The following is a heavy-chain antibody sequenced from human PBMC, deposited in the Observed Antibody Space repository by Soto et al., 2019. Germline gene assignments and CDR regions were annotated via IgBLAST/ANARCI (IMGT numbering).Heavy chain of an antibody. Sequence: QVQLVESGGGVVQPGRSLRLSCAASGFTFSSYVMHWVRQAPGTGLQWVAVISSEGSNKYYADSVKGRFTISRDNSKNTLYLPMNSLSAEDTAVYYCAKDLNWRLAYWGQGTLVTVSS. CDR1: GFTFSSYV. D-gene: IGHD1-1*01. CDR3: AKDLNWRLAY. CDR2: ISSEGSNK. J-gene: IGHJ4*02. V-gene: IGHV3-30*18.